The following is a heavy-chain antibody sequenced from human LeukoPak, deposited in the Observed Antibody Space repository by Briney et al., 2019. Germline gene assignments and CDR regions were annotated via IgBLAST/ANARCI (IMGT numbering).Heavy chain of an antibody. CDR2: INSDGSGT. Sequence: GGSLRLSCAASEFTFSSYWMHWVRQAPGKGLVWVSRINSDGSGTSYADSVKGRFTISRDNAKNTLYLQMNSLRAEDTAVYYCARDGSIVGATDWFDPWGQGTLVTVSS. CDR3: ARDGSIVGATDWFDP. D-gene: IGHD1-26*01. V-gene: IGHV3-74*01. J-gene: IGHJ5*02. CDR1: EFTFSSYW.